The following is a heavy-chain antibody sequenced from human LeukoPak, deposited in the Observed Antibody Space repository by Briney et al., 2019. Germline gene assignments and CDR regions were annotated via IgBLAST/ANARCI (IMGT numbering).Heavy chain of an antibody. V-gene: IGHV3-23*01. D-gene: IGHD1-26*01. CDR3: AKDRRGSWPPRYFDY. CDR1: GFTFSSYA. Sequence: PGGSLRLSCAASGFTFSSYAMSWVRQAPGEGREWVSAISGSGGSTYYADSVKGRFTISRDNSKNTLYLQMNSLRAEDTAVYYCAKDRRGSWPPRYFDYWGQGTLVTVSS. CDR2: ISGSGGST. J-gene: IGHJ4*02.